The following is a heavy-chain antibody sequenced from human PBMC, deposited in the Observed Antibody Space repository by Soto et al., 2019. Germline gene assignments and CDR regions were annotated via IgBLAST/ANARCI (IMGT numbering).Heavy chain of an antibody. V-gene: IGHV1-3*01. CDR2: INAGNGNT. Sequence: ASVKVSCKASGYTFTSYAMHWVRQAPGQRLEWMGWINAGNGNTKYSQKFQGRVTITRDTSASTAYMELSSLRSEDTAVYYCAGTGITFGGVIVTPYYGMDVWGQGTTVTVSS. J-gene: IGHJ6*02. CDR1: GYTFTSYA. D-gene: IGHD3-16*02. CDR3: AGTGITFGGVIVTPYYGMDV.